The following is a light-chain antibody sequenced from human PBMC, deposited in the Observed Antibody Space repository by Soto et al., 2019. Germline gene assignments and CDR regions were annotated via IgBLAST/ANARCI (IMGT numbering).Light chain of an antibody. CDR1: QRLLHSHGYNY. Sequence: SPLTLPVTPGEAASISCRYSQRLLHSHGYNYLDWYQQKPGRTPRLLVYSAYYRATGIPDRFSGSGSGTDFTLTIGKLEPEDFAVYYGHHYGISPPLTFGQGTRLAIK. J-gene: IGKJ5*01. CDR3: HHYGISPPLT. CDR2: SAY. V-gene: IGKV3-20*01.